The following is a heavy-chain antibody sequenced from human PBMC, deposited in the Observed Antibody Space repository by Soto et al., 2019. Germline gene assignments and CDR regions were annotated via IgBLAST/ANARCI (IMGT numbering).Heavy chain of an antibody. V-gene: IGHV1-46*01. CDR3: ATYYGSGSYYRGIYYYYYGMDV. CDR1: GYTFTSYY. Sequence: GASVKVSCKASGYTFTSYYMHWVRQAPGQGLEWMGIINPSGGSTSYAQKFQGRVTMTRDTSTSTVYMELSSLRSEDTAVYYCATYYGSGSYYRGIYYYYYGMDVWGQGTTVTVSS. CDR2: INPSGGST. J-gene: IGHJ6*02. D-gene: IGHD3-10*01.